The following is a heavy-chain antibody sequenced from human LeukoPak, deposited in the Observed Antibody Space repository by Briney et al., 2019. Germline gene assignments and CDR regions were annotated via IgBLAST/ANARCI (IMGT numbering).Heavy chain of an antibody. D-gene: IGHD6-13*01. CDR3: TQVGMADF. J-gene: IGHJ4*02. Sequence: GGSLRLSCAASGFTFSHAWMTWVRQAPGKGLEFVGRIKSKSNGGTPDYAAPVKGRFTISRDDSKNTLYLQMNNLRTEDTAVYYCTQVGMADFWGQGTLVTVSS. CDR2: IKSKSNGGTP. CDR1: GFTFSHAW. V-gene: IGHV3-15*01.